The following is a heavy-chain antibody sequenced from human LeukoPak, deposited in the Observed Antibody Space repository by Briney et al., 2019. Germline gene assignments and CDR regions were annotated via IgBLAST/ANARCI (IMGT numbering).Heavy chain of an antibody. J-gene: IGHJ4*02. CDR3: ARVRGYTTVAGRGHFDY. Sequence: SETLSLTCAVSGYSISSGYYWGWIRQPPGKGLEWIGSIYHSGSTYYNPSLKSRVTISVDTSKIQFSLKLGSVTAADTAVYYCARVRGYTTVAGRGHFDYWGQGTLVTVSS. V-gene: IGHV4-38-2*01. CDR1: GYSISSGYY. D-gene: IGHD6-19*01. CDR2: IYHSGST.